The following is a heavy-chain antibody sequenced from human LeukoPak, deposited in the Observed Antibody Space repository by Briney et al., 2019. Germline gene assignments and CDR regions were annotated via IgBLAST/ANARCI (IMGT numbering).Heavy chain of an antibody. D-gene: IGHD2-21*01. Sequence: SETLSLTCTVSGGSISGYFWSWSRQPPGKGLEWIGYIYSSGSTSYNPSLKSRVTISLDTSKNQLSLRLSSVTAADTAIYYCARTGGDSGGFWGQGTLATVSS. CDR3: ARTGGDSGGF. V-gene: IGHV4-59*08. CDR1: GGSISGYF. J-gene: IGHJ4*02. CDR2: IYSSGST.